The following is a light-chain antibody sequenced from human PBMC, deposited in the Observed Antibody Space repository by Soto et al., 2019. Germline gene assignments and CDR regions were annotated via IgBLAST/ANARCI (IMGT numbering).Light chain of an antibody. V-gene: IGKV3-20*01. J-gene: IGKJ2*01. CDR1: QTVRTNY. CDR2: GAS. CDR3: QQYNSYPST. Sequence: EIVLTQSPGTLSLSPGERATLSCRASQTVRTNYLAWFQHKPGQAPRLLISGASSRATGIPDRFSGSGSGTDFTLTMNRLEPEDFATYYCQQYNSYPSTFVQGTKLEIK.